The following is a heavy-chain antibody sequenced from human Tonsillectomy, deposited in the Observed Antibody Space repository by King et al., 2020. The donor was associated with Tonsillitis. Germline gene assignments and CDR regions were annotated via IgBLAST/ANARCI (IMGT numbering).Heavy chain of an antibody. CDR3: AKVGAGSGEFRNYYYYGMDV. J-gene: IGHJ6*02. Sequence: VQLVESGGGVVQPGRSLRLSCAASGFTFSSYGMHWVRQAPGKGLEWVAVISYDGSNKYYADSGKGRFTISRDNSKNTLYLQMNSLRAEDTAVYYCAKVGAGSGEFRNYYYYGMDVWGQGTTVTVSS. CDR1: GFTFSSYG. D-gene: IGHD3-10*01. CDR2: ISYDGSNK. V-gene: IGHV3-30*18.